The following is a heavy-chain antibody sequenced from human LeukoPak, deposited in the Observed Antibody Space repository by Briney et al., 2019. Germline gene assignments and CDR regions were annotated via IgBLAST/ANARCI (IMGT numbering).Heavy chain of an antibody. V-gene: IGHV3-48*02. CDR2: ISSSGRTI. CDR3: ATDLIVTNH. Sequence: GGSLRLSCAASGFTFSHYNMNWVRQAPGKGLEWVSYISSSGRTIHYADSVKGRFTISGDNAKNSLYLQMNSLRDEDTAVYYCATDLIVTNHWGQGTLVSVPS. J-gene: IGHJ5*02. CDR1: GFTFSHYN. D-gene: IGHD5-18*01.